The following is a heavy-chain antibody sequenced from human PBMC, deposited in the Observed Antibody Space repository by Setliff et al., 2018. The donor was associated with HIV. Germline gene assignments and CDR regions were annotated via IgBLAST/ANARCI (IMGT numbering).Heavy chain of an antibody. CDR2: ITYSGSA. CDR3: VRGSGYYYFDN. J-gene: IGHJ4*02. V-gene: IGHV4-39*01. D-gene: IGHD3-22*01. Sequence: SETLSLTCTVSPESISSNNYYWAWIRQPPGKGLEWIGYITYSGSAYYNPSLKSRFTISRDNAKNMLYLQMNSLSADDTAVYYCVRGSGYYYFDNWGQGALVTVSS. CDR1: PESISSNNYY.